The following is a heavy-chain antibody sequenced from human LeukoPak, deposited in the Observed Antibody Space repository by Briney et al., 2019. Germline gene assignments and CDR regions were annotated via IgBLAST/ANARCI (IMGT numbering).Heavy chain of an antibody. Sequence: SETLSLTCTVSGYSISSGYYWSWIRQPPGKGLEWIGYIYSSGSTNYNPSLKSRVTISVDTSKNQFSLKLASVTAADTAVYYCARGYTSSSEPFDYWGQGTLVTVSS. CDR1: GYSISSGYY. CDR2: IYSSGST. V-gene: IGHV4-61*01. D-gene: IGHD6-6*01. CDR3: ARGYTSSSEPFDY. J-gene: IGHJ4*02.